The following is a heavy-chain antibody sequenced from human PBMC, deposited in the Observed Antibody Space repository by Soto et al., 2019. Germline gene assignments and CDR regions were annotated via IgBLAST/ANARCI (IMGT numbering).Heavy chain of an antibody. CDR3: AHGSCSSADCYPNPYLDY. Sequence: QITLKESGPTLVKPTQTLTLTCTFSGFSLSTTAEGVGWIRQPPGKALEWLALLYWDDDERYSPSLKSRLTSTKDTSKNQVVLTMTNVDPVDTATYYCAHGSCSSADCYPNPYLDYWGQGILVTVSS. J-gene: IGHJ4*02. V-gene: IGHV2-5*02. D-gene: IGHD2-2*01. CDR2: LYWDDDE. CDR1: GFSLSTTAEG.